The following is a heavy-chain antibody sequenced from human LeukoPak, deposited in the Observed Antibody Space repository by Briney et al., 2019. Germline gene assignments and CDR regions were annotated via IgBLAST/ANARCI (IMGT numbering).Heavy chain of an antibody. J-gene: IGHJ3*01. CDR2: ISSNSRYI. CDR3: ATYSTSSGAFDF. V-gene: IGHV3-21*06. Sequence: GGSLRLSCAASGFTFSTYSMSWVRQAPGKGLEWVSSISSNSRYIYYADSMRGRFTISRDNAKNSLYLQMNSLRAEDTAVYYCATYSTSSGAFDFWGQGTLVTVSS. CDR1: GFTFSTYS. D-gene: IGHD6-6*01.